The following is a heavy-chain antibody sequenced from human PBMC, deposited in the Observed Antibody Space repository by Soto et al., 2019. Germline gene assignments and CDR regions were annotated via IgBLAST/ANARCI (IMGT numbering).Heavy chain of an antibody. J-gene: IGHJ6*02. CDR2: IYPTDSDT. D-gene: IGHD3-16*01. CDR3: ARSTSPLYSTDV. V-gene: IGHV5-51*01. Sequence: PGESLKISCKGSEYSFTNYWIGWVRQMPGKGLEWMGTIYPTDSDTRYSPSFQGQVTISVDKSITTAYLQWSSLKASDTAMYYCARSTSPLYSTDVWGQGTTVTVSS. CDR1: EYSFTNYW.